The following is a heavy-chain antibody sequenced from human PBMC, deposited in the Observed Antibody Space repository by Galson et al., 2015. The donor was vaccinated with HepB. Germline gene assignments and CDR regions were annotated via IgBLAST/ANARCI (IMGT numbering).Heavy chain of an antibody. D-gene: IGHD3-22*01. CDR2: IYHSGST. J-gene: IGHJ4*02. V-gene: IGHV4-38-2*02. CDR1: GYSISSGYY. CDR3: ARVYLVYYYDSSGCFGY. Sequence: SETLSLTCTVSGYSISSGYYWGWIRQPPGKGLEWIGSIYHSGSTYYNPSLKSRVTISVDTSKNQFSLKLSSVTAADTAVYYCARVYLVYYYDSSGCFGYWGQGTLVTVSS.